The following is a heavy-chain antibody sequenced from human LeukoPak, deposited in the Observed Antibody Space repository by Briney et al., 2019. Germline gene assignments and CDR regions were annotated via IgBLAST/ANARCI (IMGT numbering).Heavy chain of an antibody. J-gene: IGHJ4*02. CDR2: IYYSGST. CDR1: GGSISSYY. D-gene: IGHD6-19*01. Sequence: PSETLSLTCTVSGGSISSYYWSWIRQPTGKGLEWIGYIYYSGSTNYNPSLKSRVTISVDTSKNQFSLKLSSVTAADTAVYYCARQKSLLYSSGWYQGFDYWGQGTLVTVSS. V-gene: IGHV4-59*08. CDR3: ARQKSLLYSSGWYQGFDY.